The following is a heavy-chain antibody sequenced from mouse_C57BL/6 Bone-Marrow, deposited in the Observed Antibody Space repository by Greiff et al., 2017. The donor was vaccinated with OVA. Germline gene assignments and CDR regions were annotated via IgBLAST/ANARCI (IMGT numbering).Heavy chain of an antibody. J-gene: IGHJ3*01. V-gene: IGHV1-72*01. CDR1: GYTFTSYW. CDR3: VGAVNCEFAY. D-gene: IGHD2-13*01. Sequence: VQLHQSGAELVKPGASVKLSCKASGYTFTSYWMHWVKQRPGRGLEWIGRIDPTSGGTKYNEKFKSKATLTVDKSSSTAYMQLSSLTSEDSAVCYCVGAVNCEFAYWGQGTLVTVSS. CDR2: IDPTSGGT.